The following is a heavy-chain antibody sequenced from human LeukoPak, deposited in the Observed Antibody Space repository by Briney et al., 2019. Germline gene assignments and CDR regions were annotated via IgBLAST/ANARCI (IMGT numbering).Heavy chain of an antibody. CDR3: ARTYYGSGSYYND. CDR1: GYTFSGYY. V-gene: IGHV1-2*02. D-gene: IGHD3-10*01. CDR2: INPNSGGT. Sequence: ASVKVSCKASGYTFSGYYMHWVRQAPGQGLEWMGWINPNSGGTNYAQKFQGRVTMTRVTSISTAYMELSRLRSDDTAVYYCARTYYGSGSYYNDWGQGTLVTVSS. J-gene: IGHJ4*02.